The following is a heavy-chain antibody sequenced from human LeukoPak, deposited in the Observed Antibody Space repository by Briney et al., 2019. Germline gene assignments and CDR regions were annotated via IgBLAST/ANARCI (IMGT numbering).Heavy chain of an antibody. J-gene: IGHJ4*02. CDR1: GFDFSFTW. V-gene: IGHV3-15*01. CDR2: IKSKTSGGTI. Sequence: GGSLRLSCAASGFDFSFTWMSWVRQAPGKGLELVGRIKSKTSGGTIDYAAPVRGRFTISRDDTENMVFLQMSSLKIEDTAVYYCTRESGYKTSRQRGFDSWGQGILVTVSS. D-gene: IGHD5-12*01. CDR3: TRESGYKTSRQRGFDS.